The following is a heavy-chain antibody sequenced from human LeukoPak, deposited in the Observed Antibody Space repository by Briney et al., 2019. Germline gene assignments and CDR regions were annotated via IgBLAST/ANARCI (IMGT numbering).Heavy chain of an antibody. J-gene: IGHJ4*02. CDR1: GFTFSDYY. CDR3: ARAKEGYFDWLSYFDY. D-gene: IGHD3-9*01. CDR2: ISSSGSTI. Sequence: GGSLRLSCAASGFTFSDYYMSWIRQAPGKGLEWVSYISSSGSTIYYADSVKGRFTISRDNSKNTLYLQMNSLRAEDTAVYYCARAKEGYFDWLSYFDYWGQGTLVTVSS. V-gene: IGHV3-11*01.